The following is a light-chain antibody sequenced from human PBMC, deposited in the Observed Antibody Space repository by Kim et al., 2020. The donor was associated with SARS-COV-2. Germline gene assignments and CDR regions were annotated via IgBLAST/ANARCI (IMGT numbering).Light chain of an antibody. V-gene: IGKV1-39*01. CDR2: AAS. J-gene: IGKJ4*01. CDR1: QSINAY. Sequence: DIQMTQSPSSLAASVGDRVTITCRASQSINAYLNWYQQKPGKAPKLLIYAASTLQSGVPSRFSGSGSGTDSTLTITSLQPEDFATYYCQQSQTAPLLTFGGGTKVDIK. CDR3: QQSQTAPLLT.